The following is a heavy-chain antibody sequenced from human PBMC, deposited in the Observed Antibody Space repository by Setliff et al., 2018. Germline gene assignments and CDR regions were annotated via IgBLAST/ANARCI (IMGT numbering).Heavy chain of an antibody. CDR2: INYSGST. CDR3: ARVALVVVIRNAFDI. J-gene: IGHJ3*02. V-gene: IGHV4-39*07. D-gene: IGHD2-21*01. Sequence: SETLSLTCTVSGGSISSSSYYWGWIRQPPGKGLEWIGNINYSGSTYYNPSLKSRVTISVDTSKNQFSLKLSSVTAADTAVYYCARVALVVVIRNAFDIWGQGTMVTVSS. CDR1: GGSISSSSYY.